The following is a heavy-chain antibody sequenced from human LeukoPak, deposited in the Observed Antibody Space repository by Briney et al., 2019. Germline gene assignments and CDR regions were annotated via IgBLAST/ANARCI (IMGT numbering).Heavy chain of an antibody. J-gene: IGHJ6*03. CDR3: ITYYDFWSGLTYYYYYMDV. V-gene: IGHV4-38-2*01. D-gene: IGHD3-3*01. Sequence: SETLSLTCVASDYSISSGYFWGWIRRPPGKGLEWIGSISHSGTTYYNPSFKSRVTISLDTSKNQFSLKLKSVTAADTAVYYCITYYDFWSGLTYYYYYMDVWGKGTTVTVSS. CDR2: ISHSGTT. CDR1: DYSISSGYF.